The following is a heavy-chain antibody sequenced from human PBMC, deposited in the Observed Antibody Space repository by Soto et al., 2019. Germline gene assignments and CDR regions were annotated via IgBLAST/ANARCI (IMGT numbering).Heavy chain of an antibody. CDR2: IYSDGRT. V-gene: IGHV3-53*01. J-gene: IGHJ4*02. CDR3: AKSERVDY. Sequence: LRLSCAASGFTVSNTYMSWDRQAPGKGLECVSIIYSDGRTFYADSVKGRFTISRDNSKNTLFLQMNSLREEDTAVYYCAKSERVDYWGQGTLVTVSS. D-gene: IGHD6-25*01. CDR1: GFTVSNTY.